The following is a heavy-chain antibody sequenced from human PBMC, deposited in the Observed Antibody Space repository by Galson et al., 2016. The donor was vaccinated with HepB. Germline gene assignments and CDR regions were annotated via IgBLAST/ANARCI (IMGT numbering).Heavy chain of an antibody. Sequence: SLRLSCAASGFNFSNYWMHWVRQAPGKGLVWVSRINSDGTTTSYAESVKGRFTISRDNAKNTLYLQMNSLRAEDTAVYYCARVPWDFWGGDAFDIWGQGTMVTVSS. D-gene: IGHD3-3*01. J-gene: IGHJ3*02. CDR3: ARVPWDFWGGDAFDI. CDR2: INSDGTTT. V-gene: IGHV3-74*01. CDR1: GFNFSNYW.